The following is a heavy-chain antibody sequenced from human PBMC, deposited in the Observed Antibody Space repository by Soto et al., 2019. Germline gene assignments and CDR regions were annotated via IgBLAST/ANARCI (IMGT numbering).Heavy chain of an antibody. CDR3: AGMPYTSGLRFDA. CDR2: IYQSGVT. V-gene: IGHV4-30-2*01. J-gene: IGHJ5*02. D-gene: IGHD6-19*01. CDR1: GDSYSISTYS. Sequence: SETLSLTCNMSGDSYSISTYSWSWIRQPPGKALQWIGFIYQSGVTSYNPSLASRVSISLDRSNNQCSLKLKSVTAADTAVYFCAGMPYTSGLRFDAWGPGTLVTVSS.